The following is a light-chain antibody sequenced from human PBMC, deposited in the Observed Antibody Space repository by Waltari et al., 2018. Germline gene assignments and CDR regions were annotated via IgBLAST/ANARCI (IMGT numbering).Light chain of an antibody. Sequence: ETVMTQSPATLSVSPEERVSLSCRASPSASSNLAWYQQKPGQPPRLLIYDSSTRATVVPASFSGSGSGTEGTLTSSSLQSDDFAVYYCQQYNNWPPGTFGQGTKVEV. CDR1: PSASSN. CDR2: DSS. J-gene: IGKJ1*01. CDR3: QQYNNWPPGT. V-gene: IGKV3-15*01.